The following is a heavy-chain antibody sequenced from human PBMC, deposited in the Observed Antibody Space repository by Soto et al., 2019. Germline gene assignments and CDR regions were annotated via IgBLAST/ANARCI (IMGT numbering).Heavy chain of an antibody. Sequence: AGGSLKLYCAASGFPVSSNYMSWVRQAPGKGLKWISVIYSGGSTYYADSVKGRFTISRDNSKNTLYLQMNSLRAEDTAVYYCARDLYDSGYDSFYYWGQGTLVTVSS. J-gene: IGHJ4*02. CDR2: IYSGGST. CDR1: GFPVSSNY. V-gene: IGHV3-66*01. CDR3: ARDLYDSGYDSFYY. D-gene: IGHD5-12*01.